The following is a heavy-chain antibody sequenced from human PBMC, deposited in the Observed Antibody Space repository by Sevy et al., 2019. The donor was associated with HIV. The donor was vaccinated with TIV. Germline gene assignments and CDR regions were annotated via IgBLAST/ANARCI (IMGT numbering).Heavy chain of an antibody. CDR1: EFTFSSYS. Sequence: GGSLRLSCATSEFTFSSYSMNWVRQAPGNGLEWVSSISGGGTYIYYAESVKGRFTISRDNAKNSLSLQMNSLRAEDTAVYYCARGTHDYGDYDRDAFDIWGQGTMVTVSS. CDR2: ISGGGTYI. J-gene: IGHJ3*02. V-gene: IGHV3-21*01. D-gene: IGHD4-17*01. CDR3: ARGTHDYGDYDRDAFDI.